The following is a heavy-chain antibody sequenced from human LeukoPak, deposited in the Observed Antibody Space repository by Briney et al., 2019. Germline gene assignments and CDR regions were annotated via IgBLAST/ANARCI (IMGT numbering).Heavy chain of an antibody. Sequence: SQTLSLTCTVSGGSISSGAYYWSWIRQHPEKGLEWIGYIYYSGSAYYNPSLKSRLTISVDTSKNHFSLRLTSVTAADTAVYYCARQNPAASGQGLDYWGQGTLVTVSS. CDR1: GGSISSGAYY. D-gene: IGHD6-13*01. CDR2: IYYSGSA. CDR3: ARQNPAASGQGLDY. J-gene: IGHJ4*02. V-gene: IGHV4-31*03.